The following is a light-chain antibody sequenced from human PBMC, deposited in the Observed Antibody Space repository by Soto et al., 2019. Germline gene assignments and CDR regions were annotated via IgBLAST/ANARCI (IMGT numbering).Light chain of an antibody. CDR1: QSVLYSSNNKNY. Sequence: DIVMTQSPDSLAVSLGERATINCKSSQSVLYSSNNKNYLAWYQQKPGQPHKLLIYWAYTRESGVHDRFSGSGSGTDFTLTIRSLQAEDVAVYYCQQYYSTPGTFGQGTKVDIK. J-gene: IGKJ1*01. V-gene: IGKV4-1*01. CDR3: QQYYSTPGT. CDR2: WAY.